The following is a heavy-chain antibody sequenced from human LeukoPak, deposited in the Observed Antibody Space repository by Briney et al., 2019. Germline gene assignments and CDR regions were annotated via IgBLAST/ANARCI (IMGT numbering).Heavy chain of an antibody. CDR2: IIPIFGTA. J-gene: IGHJ5*02. CDR3: ARGMISGGSLNWFDP. Sequence: SVKVSCKASGGTFSSYAISWVRQAPGQGLEWMGGIIPIFGTANYAQKFQGRVTITADESTSTAYMELSRLRSDDTAVYYCARGMISGGSLNWFDPRGQGTLVTVSS. D-gene: IGHD2-15*01. CDR1: GGTFSSYA. V-gene: IGHV1-69*13.